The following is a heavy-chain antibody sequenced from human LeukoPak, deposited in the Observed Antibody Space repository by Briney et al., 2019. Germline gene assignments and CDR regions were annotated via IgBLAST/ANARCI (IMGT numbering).Heavy chain of an antibody. J-gene: IGHJ6*03. V-gene: IGHV1-2*02. CDR1: GYTFTGYY. CDR2: INPNSGGT. Sequence: ASVKVSCKASGYTFTGYYIHWVRQAPGQGLEWVGWINPNSGGTNYAQKFQGRVTMTRDTSISTAYMELSRLRSDDTAVYYCARDPRALRLGELSFTEYYYYMDVWGKGTTVTVSS. CDR3: ARDPRALRLGELSFTEYYYYMDV. D-gene: IGHD3-16*02.